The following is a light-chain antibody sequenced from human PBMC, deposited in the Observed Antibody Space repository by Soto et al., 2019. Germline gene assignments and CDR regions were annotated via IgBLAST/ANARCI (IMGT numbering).Light chain of an antibody. J-gene: IGLJ2*01. CDR1: SSAVGSYNL. CDR2: EGS. CDR3: CSYAGSSTVV. Sequence: QSVLTQPASVSGSPGQSITISCTGNSSAVGSYNLVSWYQQHPGKAPKLMIYEGSKRPSGVSNRFSGSKSGNTASLTISGLQAEDEAEYYCCSYAGSSTVVFGGGTKVTVL. V-gene: IGLV2-23*01.